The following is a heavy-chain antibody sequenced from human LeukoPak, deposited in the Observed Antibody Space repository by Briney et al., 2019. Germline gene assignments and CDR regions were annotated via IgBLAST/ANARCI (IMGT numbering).Heavy chain of an antibody. CDR1: GFTFSNFD. J-gene: IGHJ4*02. CDR3: ARDGNYGGNFGALDY. D-gene: IGHD4-23*01. CDR2: ISSSGSPK. Sequence: GGSLRLSCAASGFTFSNFDMNWVRQAPGKGLEWVSYISSSGSPKYYAGSVRGRFTISRDNAENSLYLQMNSLRAEDTAVYYCARDGNYGGNFGALDYWGQGTLVTVSS. V-gene: IGHV3-48*03.